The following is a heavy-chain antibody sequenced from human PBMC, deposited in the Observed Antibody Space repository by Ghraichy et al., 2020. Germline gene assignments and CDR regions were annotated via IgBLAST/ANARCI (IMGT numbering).Heavy chain of an antibody. Sequence: ASVKVSCKASGYTFTSYGISWVRQAPGQGLEWMGWISAYNGNTNYAQKLQGRVTMTTDTSTSTAYMELRSLRSDDTAVYYCARSAQDYYDSSGPIDNRIYYFDYWGQGTLVTVSS. CDR3: ARSAQDYYDSSGPIDNRIYYFDY. J-gene: IGHJ4*02. D-gene: IGHD3-22*01. CDR1: GYTFTSYG. CDR2: ISAYNGNT. V-gene: IGHV1-18*01.